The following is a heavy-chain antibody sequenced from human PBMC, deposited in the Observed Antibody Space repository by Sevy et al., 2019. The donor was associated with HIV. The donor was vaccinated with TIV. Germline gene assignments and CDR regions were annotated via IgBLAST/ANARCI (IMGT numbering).Heavy chain of an antibody. D-gene: IGHD3-9*01. CDR3: TRGPEWELTSFLSH. CDR1: GFSFRTYA. Sequence: GSLRLSCAASGFSFRTYAFHWVRQAPGRGLEWVGLISSNGDNAFYANSVRGRFTISRDNSMNTLYLELNNLTPDDTAVYYCTRGPEWELTSFLSHWGQGTLVTVSS. V-gene: IGHV3-30-3*01. CDR2: ISSNGDNA. J-gene: IGHJ4*02.